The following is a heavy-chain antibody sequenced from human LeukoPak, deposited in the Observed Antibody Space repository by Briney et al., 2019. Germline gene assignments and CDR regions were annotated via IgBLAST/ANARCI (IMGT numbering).Heavy chain of an antibody. J-gene: IGHJ5*02. CDR2: ISYDGRNK. CDR1: GFTFSSYA. CDR3: ARAQSKGYDSSGYPPHNWFDP. V-gene: IGHV3-30*04. Sequence: GRSLRLSCAASGFTFSSYAMHWVRQAPGKGLEWVAVISYDGRNKYYADSVKGRFTVSRDNSKNTLYLQMNSLRAEDTAVYYCARAQSKGYDSSGYPPHNWFDPWGQGTLVTVSS. D-gene: IGHD3-22*01.